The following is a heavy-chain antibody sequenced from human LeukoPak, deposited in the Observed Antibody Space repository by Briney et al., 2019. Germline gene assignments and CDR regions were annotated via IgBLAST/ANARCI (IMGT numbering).Heavy chain of an antibody. CDR1: GYSFTSYW. D-gene: IGHD6-13*01. V-gene: IGHV5-51*01. Sequence: GESLKISCKGSGYSFTSYWIGWVRQMPGKGLEWMGIIYPGDSDTRYSPSFQGQVTISADKSISTAYLQWSSLKASDTAMYYCARHGRSWYGFSWFDPWGQGTLVTVSS. CDR3: ARHGRSWYGFSWFDP. CDR2: IYPGDSDT. J-gene: IGHJ5*02.